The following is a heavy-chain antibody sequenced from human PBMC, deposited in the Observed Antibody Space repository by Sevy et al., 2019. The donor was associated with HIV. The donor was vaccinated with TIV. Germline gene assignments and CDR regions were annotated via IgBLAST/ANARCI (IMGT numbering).Heavy chain of an antibody. CDR2: ISAYNGNT. CDR3: ARVDYGDLHDAFDI. J-gene: IGHJ3*02. V-gene: IGHV1-18*01. CDR1: GYTFTSYG. Sequence: ASVKVSCKASGYTFTSYGISWVRQAPGQGLEWMGWISAYNGNTNYAQKLQGRVTMTTDTSTSTAYMELRSLRSDDTAVYYCARVDYGDLHDAFDIWGQGTMVTVSS. D-gene: IGHD4-17*01.